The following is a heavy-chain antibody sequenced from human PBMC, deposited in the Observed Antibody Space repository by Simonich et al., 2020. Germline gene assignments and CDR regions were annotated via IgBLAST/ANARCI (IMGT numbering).Heavy chain of an antibody. V-gene: IGHV3-23*01. CDR1: GFTFSSYA. CDR3: AKDSSLVGATDWFDP. J-gene: IGHJ5*02. Sequence: EVQLLESGGGLVQPGGSLRLSCAASGFTFSSYAMSWVRQAPGNGLGWVSAIMGSGGSKYHADSVKGRFTISRDNSKNTLYLQMNSLRAEDTAVYYCAKDSSLVGATDWFDPWGQGTLVTVSS. D-gene: IGHD1-26*01. CDR2: IMGSGGSK.